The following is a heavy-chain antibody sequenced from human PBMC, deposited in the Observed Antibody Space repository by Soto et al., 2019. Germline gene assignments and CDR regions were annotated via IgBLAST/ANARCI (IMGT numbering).Heavy chain of an antibody. D-gene: IGHD6-13*01. CDR2: ISYDGSNK. V-gene: IGHV3-30-3*01. CDR3: ARDKQYFDY. J-gene: IGHJ4*02. CDR1: GFTFSSYA. Sequence: GGSLRLSCAASGFTFSSYAMHWVRQAPGKGLEWVAVISYDGSNKYYADSVKGRFTISRDNSKNTLYLQMNSLRAEDTAVYYCARDKQYFDYWGQGTLVTVSS.